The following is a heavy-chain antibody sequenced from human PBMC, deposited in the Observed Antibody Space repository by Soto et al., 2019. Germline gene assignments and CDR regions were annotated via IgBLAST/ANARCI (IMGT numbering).Heavy chain of an antibody. CDR2: MNPNSGNT. D-gene: IGHD4-17*01. V-gene: IGHV1-8*01. CDR3: ARDYGDYGIDDY. Sequence: ASVKVSCKASGYTFTSYDINWVRQSTGQGLEWMGWMNPNSGNTGYAQKFQGRVTMTRNTSTSTAYMELRSLRSDDTAVYYCARDYGDYGIDDYWGQGTLVTVSS. CDR1: GYTFTSYD. J-gene: IGHJ4*02.